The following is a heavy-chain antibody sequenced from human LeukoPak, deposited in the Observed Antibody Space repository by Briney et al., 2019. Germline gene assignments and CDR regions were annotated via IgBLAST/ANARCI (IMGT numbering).Heavy chain of an antibody. V-gene: IGHV1-2*02. CDR1: VYTFTDYY. CDR3: ARASYYYDSSGYPGYYFDY. J-gene: IGHJ4*02. CDR2: INPNSGGT. D-gene: IGHD3-22*01. Sequence: ASVNVSCKASVYTFTDYYMHWMRQAPGQGLERMGWINPNSGGTNYAQKFQGRVTMTRDTSISTAYMELSRLRSDDTAVYYCARASYYYDSSGYPGYYFDYWGQGTLVTVSS.